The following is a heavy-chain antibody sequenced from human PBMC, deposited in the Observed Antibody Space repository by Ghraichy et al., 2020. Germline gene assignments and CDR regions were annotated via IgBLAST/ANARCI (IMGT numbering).Heavy chain of an antibody. J-gene: IGHJ4*02. V-gene: IGHV3-66*01. CDR1: GFTVSSNY. CDR2: IYSGGST. D-gene: IGHD6-13*01. CDR3: SALGYSFPYYFDY. Sequence: LSLTCAASGFTVSSNYMSWVRQAPGKGLEWVSVIYSGGSTYYADSVKGRFTISRDNSKNTLYLQMNSLRAEDTAVYYCSALGYSFPYYFDYWGQGTLVTVSS.